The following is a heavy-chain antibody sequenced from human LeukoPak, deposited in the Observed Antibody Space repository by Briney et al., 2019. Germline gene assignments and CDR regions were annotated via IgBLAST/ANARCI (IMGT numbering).Heavy chain of an antibody. CDR3: AKCSARQPDY. CDR1: GFTFDDYG. D-gene: IGHD3-10*02. V-gene: IGHV3-23*03. CDR2: IYSGGST. J-gene: IGHJ4*02. Sequence: GGSLRLSCAASGFTFDDYGMSWVRQAPGKGLEWVSLIYSGGSTYYADSVKGRFTISRDNSKNTLYLQMNSLRAEDTAVYYCAKCSARQPDYWGQGTLVTVSS.